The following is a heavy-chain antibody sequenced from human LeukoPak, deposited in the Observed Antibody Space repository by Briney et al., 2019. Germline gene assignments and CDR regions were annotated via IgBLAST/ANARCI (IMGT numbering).Heavy chain of an antibody. D-gene: IGHD2-15*01. CDR3: ARGSVVVAATGFDP. CDR2: ISAYNGNT. V-gene: IGHV1-18*01. J-gene: IGHJ5*02. Sequence: GASVSVSCTASVYTFTIYGISWVRQAPGQGGEWRGWISAYNGNTNYAQKLHGRVTMTTDTSPSTAYMELRSLRSDDTAVYYCARGSVVVAATGFDPWGQGTLVTVSS. CDR1: VYTFTIYG.